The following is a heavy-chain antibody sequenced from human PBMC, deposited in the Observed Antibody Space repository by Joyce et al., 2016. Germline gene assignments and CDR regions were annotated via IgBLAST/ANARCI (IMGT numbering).Heavy chain of an antibody. J-gene: IGHJ3*02. CDR2: INPDSGGT. Sequence: QVQLVQSGAEVKKPGASVKVSCKASGYTFTGYYLHWVRQAPGQGVDWMGRINPDSGGTNYAQKFQGRVTMTRDTSISTAYMELSRLRSDDTAVYSCARDCYSSGWYWDAFDIWGQGTMVTVSS. V-gene: IGHV1-2*06. CDR1: GYTFTGYY. CDR3: ARDCYSSGWYWDAFDI. D-gene: IGHD6-19*01.